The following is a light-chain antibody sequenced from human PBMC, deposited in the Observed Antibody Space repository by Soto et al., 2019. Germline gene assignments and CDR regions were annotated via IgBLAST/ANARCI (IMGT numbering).Light chain of an antibody. CDR2: DVT. J-gene: IGLJ1*01. V-gene: IGLV2-14*01. CDR3: SSYTTRSPPYA. Sequence: QSVLTQPASVSGSPGQSITISCTGSSSDIGAYDYVSWYQQRPVKAPTLMIFDVTNRPSGVSDRFSGSKSGNTASLTVSGLQTEDEADYYCSSYTTRSPPYAFGTAPNVTVL. CDR1: SSDIGAYDY.